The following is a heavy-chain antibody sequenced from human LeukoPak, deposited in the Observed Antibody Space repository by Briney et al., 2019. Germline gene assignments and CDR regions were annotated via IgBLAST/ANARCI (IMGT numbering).Heavy chain of an antibody. CDR2: ISSSSSSI. V-gene: IGHV3-21*01. CDR3: ARGAMVRGPDY. D-gene: IGHD3-10*01. CDR1: GFTFSSYS. J-gene: IGHJ4*02. Sequence: PGGSLRLSCAASGFTFSSYSMNWVRQAPGKGLEWVSSISSSSSSIYYADSVKGRFTISRDNAKNSLYLQMNSLRAEDTAVYYCARGAMVRGPDYWGQGTLVTVSS.